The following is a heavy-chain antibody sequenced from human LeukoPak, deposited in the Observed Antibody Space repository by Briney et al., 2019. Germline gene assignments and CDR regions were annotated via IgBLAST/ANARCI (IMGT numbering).Heavy chain of an antibody. J-gene: IGHJ3*02. CDR1: GFTFSNAW. Sequence: GGSLRLSCAASGFTFSNAWMSWVRQAPGKGLEWVGRIKSKTDGGTTDYAAPVKGRFTISRDDSKNTLYLQMNSLKTEDTAVYYCTTDQGRYDAFDIWGQGTMVTVSS. CDR2: IKSKTDGGTT. CDR3: TTDQGRYDAFDI. D-gene: IGHD1-26*01. V-gene: IGHV3-15*01.